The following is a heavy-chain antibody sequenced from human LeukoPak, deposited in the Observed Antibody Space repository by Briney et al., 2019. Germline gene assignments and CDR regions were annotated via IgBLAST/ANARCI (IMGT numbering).Heavy chain of an antibody. J-gene: IGHJ6*03. CDR3: ARDSSSSWDGYMDV. CDR2: ISYDGNNK. CDR1: GFIVSNIY. Sequence: AGGSLRLSCAASGFIVSNIYMSWVRQAPGKGLEWVAVISYDGNNKDYADSVKGRFTISRDNSENTLHLQMNSLRAEDTAVYYCARDSSSSWDGYMDVWGKGTTVTVSS. V-gene: IGHV3-30-3*01. D-gene: IGHD6-13*01.